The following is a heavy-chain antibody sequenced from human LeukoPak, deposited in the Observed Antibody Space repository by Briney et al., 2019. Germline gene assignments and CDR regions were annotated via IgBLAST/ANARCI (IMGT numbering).Heavy chain of an antibody. CDR2: INSRSSYI. Sequence: GGALRLSCAGSGFTFSSYSIDWVRQAPGKGLGGVSSINSRSSYIYYADSGRGRFTISRDNAKNSLYLQIQSPRAEDTALYYCAHSSGYAYGLDSWGQGTLVTVSS. V-gene: IGHV3-21*01. CDR3: AHSSGYAYGLDS. J-gene: IGHJ4*02. D-gene: IGHD5-12*01. CDR1: GFTFSSYS.